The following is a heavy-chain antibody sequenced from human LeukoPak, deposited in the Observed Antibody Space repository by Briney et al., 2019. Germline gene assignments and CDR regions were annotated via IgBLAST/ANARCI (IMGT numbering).Heavy chain of an antibody. D-gene: IGHD3-16*02. CDR3: ARAYQRLGELSLPDY. Sequence: ASVKLSCKASGYTFTSYAMNWVRQSPGQGLEWMGWINPNTGNPRYAQGLTGRFVFSLDTSVSTAYLQINSLKADDTAVYYCARAYQRLGELSLPDYWGQGTLVTVSS. V-gene: IGHV7-4-1*02. J-gene: IGHJ4*02. CDR2: INPNTGNP. CDR1: GYTFTSYA.